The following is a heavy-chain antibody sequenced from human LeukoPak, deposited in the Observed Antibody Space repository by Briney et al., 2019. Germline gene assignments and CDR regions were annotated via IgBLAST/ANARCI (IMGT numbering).Heavy chain of an antibody. Sequence: ASVKVSCKASGDTFSNYAISWVRQAPGQGLEWMGRIIPIRDIVNYAQKFQGRVTITADKSTSTAFMELRSLRSEDTALYYCARDQADLYYYYGMDVWGQGTTVTVSS. J-gene: IGHJ6*02. CDR1: GDTFSNYA. CDR3: ARDQADLYYYYGMDV. CDR2: IIPIRDIV. V-gene: IGHV1-69*04.